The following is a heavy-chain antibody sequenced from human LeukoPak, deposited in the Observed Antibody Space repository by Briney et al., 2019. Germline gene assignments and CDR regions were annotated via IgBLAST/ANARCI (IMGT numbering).Heavy chain of an antibody. CDR1: GFTFSSYW. D-gene: IGHD3-10*01. Sequence: GGSLRLSCAASGFTFSSYWMRWVRQAPGKGLVWVSRINSDGSSTSYADSVKGRFTISRDNAKNTLYLQMNSLRAEDTAVYYCARARRFGELDYWGQGTLVTVSS. CDR3: ARARRFGELDY. V-gene: IGHV3-74*01. J-gene: IGHJ4*02. CDR2: INSDGSST.